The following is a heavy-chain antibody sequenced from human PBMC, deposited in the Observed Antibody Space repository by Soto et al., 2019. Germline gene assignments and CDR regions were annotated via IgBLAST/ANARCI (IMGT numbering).Heavy chain of an antibody. Sequence: QVQLQESGPGLVKPSETLSLTCTVSGGSISSYYWSWIRQPPGKGLEWIGYIYYSGSTNYNPSLKSRVTISVDTSKNQFSLKLSSVTAADTAVYYCARASRGSGSYFDYWGQGTLVTVSS. CDR1: GGSISSYY. J-gene: IGHJ4*02. V-gene: IGHV4-59*01. D-gene: IGHD3-10*01. CDR2: IYYSGST. CDR3: ARASRGSGSYFDY.